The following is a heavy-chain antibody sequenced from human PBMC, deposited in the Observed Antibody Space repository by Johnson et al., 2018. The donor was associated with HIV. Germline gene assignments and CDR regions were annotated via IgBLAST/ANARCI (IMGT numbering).Heavy chain of an antibody. CDR3: ARVLMRGAYYYDSSGYYI. D-gene: IGHD3-22*01. J-gene: IGHJ3*02. CDR1: GFTFDDHG. Sequence: VQLVESGGGLVKPGGSLRLSCAASGFTFDDHGMSWVRQAPGKGLEWVSGINWNGGSTGYADSVKGRFTIYRDNAKNSLNLQMNSLRDEDTAVYYCARVLMRGAYYYDSSGYYIWGQGTMVTVSS. V-gene: IGHV3-20*04. CDR2: INWNGGST.